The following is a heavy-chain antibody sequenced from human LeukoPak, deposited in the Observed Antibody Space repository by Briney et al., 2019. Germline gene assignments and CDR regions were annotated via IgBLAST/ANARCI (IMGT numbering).Heavy chain of an antibody. CDR3: ARDPKSLGYRRVTGYWYCNL. V-gene: IGHV1-69*13. D-gene: IGHD5-18*01. CDR1: GGTFSSYA. CDR2: IIPIFGTA. J-gene: IGHJ2*01. Sequence: SVKVSCKASGGTFSSYAISWVRQAPGQGLEWMGGIIPIFGTANYAQKFQGRVTITADESTSTAYMELSSLRSEDTAVYYCARDPKSLGYRRVTGYWYCNLWGRGTLVTVSS.